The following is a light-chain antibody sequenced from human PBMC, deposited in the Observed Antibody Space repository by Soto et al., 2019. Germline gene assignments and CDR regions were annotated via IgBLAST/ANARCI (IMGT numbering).Light chain of an antibody. CDR1: QGISSR. Sequence: DIQMTQSPSSVSASVGDRVTITVRASQGISSRLTWNQQKPGKAPNLLIYAASSLHSGVPSRFSGSGSETDFTLTIGSLQPEDFATYYCQQSNSFPLTFGGGTKVDIK. CDR2: AAS. J-gene: IGKJ4*01. V-gene: IGKV1-12*01. CDR3: QQSNSFPLT.